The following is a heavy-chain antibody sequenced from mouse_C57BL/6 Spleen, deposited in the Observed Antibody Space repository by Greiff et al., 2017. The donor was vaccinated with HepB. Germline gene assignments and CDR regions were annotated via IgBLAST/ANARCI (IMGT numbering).Heavy chain of an antibody. D-gene: IGHD1-1*01. J-gene: IGHJ3*01. CDR1: GYTFTDYE. Sequence: VQLQQSGAELVRPGASVTLSCKASGYTFTDYEMHWVKQTPVHGLEWIGAIDPETGGTAYNQKFKGKAILTADKSSSTAYMELRSLTSEDSAVYYCTNYYGSSYRPFAYWGQGPLVTVSA. V-gene: IGHV1-15*01. CDR2: IDPETGGT. CDR3: TNYYGSSYRPFAY.